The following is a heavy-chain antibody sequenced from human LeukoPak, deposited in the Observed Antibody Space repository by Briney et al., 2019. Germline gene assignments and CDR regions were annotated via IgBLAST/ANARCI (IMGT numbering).Heavy chain of an antibody. Sequence: SETLSLTCNVSDGSISSYYWTWIRQPPGQGLEWVGYIYFSGATNYNPSLKSRVTISRDTSKNQVSLKLSSVTAADTAVYFCARVVTTFGVINYFDWWGQGTLVTVSS. V-gene: IGHV4-59*01. CDR1: DGSISSYY. J-gene: IGHJ4*02. D-gene: IGHD3-3*01. CDR3: ARVVTTFGVINYFDW. CDR2: IYFSGAT.